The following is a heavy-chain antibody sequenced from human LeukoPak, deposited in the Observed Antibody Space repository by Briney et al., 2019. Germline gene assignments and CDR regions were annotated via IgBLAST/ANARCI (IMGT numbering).Heavy chain of an antibody. CDR2: IYSGGST. V-gene: IGHV3-66*01. CDR3: ARELAQFNYFDY. Sequence: GGSLRLSCAASGFTVSSNYMSWVRQAPGKGLEWVSVIYSGGSTYYADSVKGRFTISRDNSKNTLYLQMNSLRAEDTAVYYCARELAQFNYFDYWGQGTLVTVS. CDR1: GFTVSSNY. J-gene: IGHJ4*02.